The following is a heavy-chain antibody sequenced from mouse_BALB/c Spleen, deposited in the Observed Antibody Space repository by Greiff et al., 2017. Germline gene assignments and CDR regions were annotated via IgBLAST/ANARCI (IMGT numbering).Heavy chain of an antibody. J-gene: IGHJ4*01. CDR2: ILPGSGST. Sequence: VQLQQSGAELVRPGVSVKISCKATGYTFSSYWIEWVKQRPGHGLEWIGEILPGSGSTNYNEKFKGKATFTADTSSNTTYMQLSSLTSEDSAFYYYAKNYSIDYWGQGTSVTVSS. CDR1: GYTFSSYW. CDR3: AKNYSIDY. V-gene: IGHV1-9*01.